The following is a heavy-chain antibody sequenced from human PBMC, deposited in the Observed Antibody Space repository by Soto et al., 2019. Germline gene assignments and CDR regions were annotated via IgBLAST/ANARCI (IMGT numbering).Heavy chain of an antibody. CDR2: ISAYNGNT. J-gene: IGHJ4*02. V-gene: IGHV1-18*01. CDR3: ARDGSRMTPTYYFDY. Sequence: QVQLVQSGAEVKKPGASVKVSCKASGYTFTNYGISWVRQAPGQGLEWMGWISAYNGNTNYAQILQGRVTMTTDTSTTTAYLEVSSLRFDDTAVYYCARDGSRMTPTYYFDYWGQGTLVTVSS. CDR1: GYTFTNYG. D-gene: IGHD1-26*01.